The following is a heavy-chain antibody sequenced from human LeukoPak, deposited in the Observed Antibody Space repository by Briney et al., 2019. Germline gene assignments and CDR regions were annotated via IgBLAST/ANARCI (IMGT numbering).Heavy chain of an antibody. J-gene: IGHJ5*02. V-gene: IGHV3-23*01. Sequence: GGSLRLSCAASGFTFSSYAMSWVRQAPGKGLEWVSAISGSGGSTYYADSVKGRFTISRDNSKNTLYLQVNSLRAEDTAVYYCAKTNSNSVSSSWYMDWFDPWGQGTLVTVSS. CDR2: ISGSGGST. CDR3: AKTNSNSVSSSWYMDWFDP. CDR1: GFTFSSYA. D-gene: IGHD6-13*01.